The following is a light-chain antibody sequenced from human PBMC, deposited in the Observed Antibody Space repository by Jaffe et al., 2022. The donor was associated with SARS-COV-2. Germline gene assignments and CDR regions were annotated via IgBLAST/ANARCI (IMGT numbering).Light chain of an antibody. J-gene: IGKJ2*02. Sequence: DIQMTQSPSSLSASVGDRVTITCRTNQTIANFLNWYQQKPGKVPSLLISAAFTLQSGVPSRFSGRGSATDFTLTIASLQPEDFATYYCQQSFLTPCTFGQGTKLEVK. V-gene: IGKV1-39*01. CDR3: QQSFLTPCT. CDR1: QTIANF. CDR2: AAF.